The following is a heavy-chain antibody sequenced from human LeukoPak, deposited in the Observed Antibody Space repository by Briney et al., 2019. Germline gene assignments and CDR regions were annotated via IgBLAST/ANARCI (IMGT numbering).Heavy chain of an antibody. Sequence: SETLSLTCTVSGGSISSGDYYWSWIRQPPGKGLEWIGYIYYSGSTYYNPSLKSRVTISVDTSKNQFSLNLSSVTAADTAVYYCARQYYDFWSGYYPSGAFDIWGQGTMVTVSS. CDR3: ARQYYDFWSGYYPSGAFDI. V-gene: IGHV4-30-4*01. D-gene: IGHD3-3*01. CDR2: IYYSGST. J-gene: IGHJ3*02. CDR1: GGSISSGDYY.